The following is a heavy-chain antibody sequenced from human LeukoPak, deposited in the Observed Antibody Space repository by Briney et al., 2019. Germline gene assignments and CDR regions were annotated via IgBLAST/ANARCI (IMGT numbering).Heavy chain of an antibody. CDR1: GFTDSNNY. CDR2: IYSGGDT. Sequence: GGSLRLSCAASGFTDSNNYMNWVRQAPGKGLEWVSTIYSGGDTYYADSVKGRFTISRDNSKNTLYLQMNSLGAEDTAVYYCASNHGIPLAGPLFNIWGLGTLVTVSS. J-gene: IGHJ3*02. D-gene: IGHD6-19*01. CDR3: ASNHGIPLAGPLFNI. V-gene: IGHV3-53*01.